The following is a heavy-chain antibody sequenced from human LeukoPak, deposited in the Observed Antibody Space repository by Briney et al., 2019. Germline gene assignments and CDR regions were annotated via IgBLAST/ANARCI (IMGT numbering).Heavy chain of an antibody. D-gene: IGHD6-13*01. CDR2: IDPSDSYT. Sequence: GESLKISCKGSGYSFTTYWIGWVRQMPGKGLEWMGRIDPSDSYTNYSPSFQGHVTISADKSISTAYLQWSSLKASDTAMYYCARSTGIAVFDYWGQGTLVTVSS. CDR1: GYSFTTYW. V-gene: IGHV5-10-1*01. CDR3: ARSTGIAVFDY. J-gene: IGHJ4*02.